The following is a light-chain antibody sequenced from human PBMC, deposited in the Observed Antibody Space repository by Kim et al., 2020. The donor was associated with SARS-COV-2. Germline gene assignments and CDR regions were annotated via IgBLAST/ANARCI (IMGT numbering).Light chain of an antibody. CDR1: SGSVSTSHY. J-gene: IGLJ3*02. CDR2: NTN. Sequence: QTAVTQEPSFPVSPGGTVTLTCGLNSGSVSTSHYPSWYKQTPGQTPRPRIYNTNTRSSGVPDRFSGSILGNKAALTITGAQADDESDYYCVLYMSGLWVFGGGTQLTVL. CDR3: VLYMSGLWV. V-gene: IGLV8-61*01.